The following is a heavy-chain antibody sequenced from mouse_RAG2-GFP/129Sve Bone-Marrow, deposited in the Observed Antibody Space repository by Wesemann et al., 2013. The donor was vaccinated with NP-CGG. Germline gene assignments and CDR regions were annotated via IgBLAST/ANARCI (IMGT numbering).Heavy chain of an antibody. CDR3: ARRYDYYFDV. J-gene: IGHJ1*01. CDR2: ISYSGST. D-gene: IGHD2-4*01. Sequence: EYAGYISYSGSTYYNPSLKSRISITRDTSKNQYYLQLNSVTTEDTATYYCARRYDYYFDVWGAGTTVTVSS. V-gene: IGHV3-8*02.